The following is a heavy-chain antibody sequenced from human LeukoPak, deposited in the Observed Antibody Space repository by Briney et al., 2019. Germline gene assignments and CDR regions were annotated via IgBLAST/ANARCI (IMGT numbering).Heavy chain of an antibody. CDR3: ARGDGYNLVDY. Sequence: GGSLRLSCAASGFTFSSYWMHWVRQAPGKGLVWVSRINSDGSSTSYADSVKGRFTISRDNAKNTLYLQMNSLRAGDTAVYYCARGDGYNLVDYWGQGTLVTVSS. CDR1: GFTFSSYW. CDR2: INSDGSST. V-gene: IGHV3-74*01. D-gene: IGHD5-24*01. J-gene: IGHJ4*02.